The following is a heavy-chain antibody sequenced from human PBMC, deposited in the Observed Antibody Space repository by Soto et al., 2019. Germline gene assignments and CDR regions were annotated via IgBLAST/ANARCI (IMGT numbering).Heavy chain of an antibody. CDR3: ARVTYYYGSGSCGNFDY. CDR2: IYYSGST. V-gene: IGHV4-59*01. Sequence: SETLSLTCTVSGGSISSYYWSWIRQPPGKGLEWIGYIYYSGSTNYNPSLKSRVTISVDTSKNQFSLKLSSVTAADTAVYYCARVTYYYGSGSCGNFDYWGQGTLVTVSS. D-gene: IGHD3-10*01. J-gene: IGHJ4*02. CDR1: GGSISSYY.